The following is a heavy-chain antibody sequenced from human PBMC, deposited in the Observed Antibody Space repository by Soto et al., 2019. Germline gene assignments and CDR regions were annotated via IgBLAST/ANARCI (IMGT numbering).Heavy chain of an antibody. CDR1: GFTFSSYA. CDR3: AKSSGWFHPFDY. CDR2: ISGSGGST. V-gene: IGHV3-23*01. D-gene: IGHD6-19*01. J-gene: IGHJ4*02. Sequence: EVQLLESGGGLVQPGGSLRLSCAASGFTFSSYALSWVRQAPGKGLEWVSVISGSGGSTYYADSVKGRFTISRDNSKTTLYLQMTSLRADDTAVYYCAKSSGWFHPFDYWGQGTLVTVSS.